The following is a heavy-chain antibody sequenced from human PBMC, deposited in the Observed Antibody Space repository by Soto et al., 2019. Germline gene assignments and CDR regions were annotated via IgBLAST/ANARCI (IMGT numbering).Heavy chain of an antibody. V-gene: IGHV4-39*01. CDR2: MYFNGRT. Sequence: PSETLSFTCSVSGGSINNTNYSWVWIRQRPGKVLEWIGMMYFNGRTYYCESLKSRVTISVDTSKNHISLKVNSVTAADRAVYVSERSGARGQLRDWLGHCGRVSRVTVSS. CDR3: ERSGARGQLRDWLGH. CDR1: GGSINNTNYS. J-gene: IGHJ5*02. D-gene: IGHD1-1*01.